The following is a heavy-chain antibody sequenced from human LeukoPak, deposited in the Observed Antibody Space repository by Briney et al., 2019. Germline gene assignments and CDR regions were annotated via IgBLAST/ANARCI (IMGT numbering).Heavy chain of an antibody. Sequence: GGALRLSYAASGFTFSSYNMNWVRQAPGKGLEWVSFISSSSTYIYNADSVKGRFTISRDNARNSLDLQMNGLRAEDTAVYYCARAEMIYNSGWLYYFDYWGQGTLVTVSS. CDR2: ISSSSTYI. CDR3: ARAEMIYNSGWLYYFDY. V-gene: IGHV3-21*01. J-gene: IGHJ4*02. D-gene: IGHD6-19*01. CDR1: GFTFSSYN.